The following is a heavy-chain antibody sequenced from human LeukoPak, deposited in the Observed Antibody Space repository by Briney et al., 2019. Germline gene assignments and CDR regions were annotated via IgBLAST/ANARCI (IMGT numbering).Heavy chain of an antibody. V-gene: IGHV4-34*01. D-gene: IGHD6-19*01. J-gene: IGHJ4*02. Sequence: SETLSLTCAVYGGSFSGYYWSWIRQPPGKGLEWIGEINHSGSTNYNPSLKSRVTISVDTSKNQFSMKLSSVNAADTAVYYCARHGGYSSGWFDPYYWGQGTLVTVSS. CDR1: GGSFSGYY. CDR3: ARHGGYSSGWFDPYY. CDR2: INHSGST.